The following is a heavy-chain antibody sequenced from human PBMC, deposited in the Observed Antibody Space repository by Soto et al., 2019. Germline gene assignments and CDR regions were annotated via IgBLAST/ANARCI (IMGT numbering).Heavy chain of an antibody. CDR1: GFSLSTSGMR. J-gene: IGHJ4*02. CDR2: IDWDDDK. Sequence: GSGPTLVNPTQTLTLTCTFSGFSLSTSGMRVSWIRQPPGKALEWLARIDWDDDKFYSTSLKTRLTISKDTSKNQVVLTMTNMDPVDTATYYCARIPPYCGGDCAHPLDYWGQGTLVTVSS. D-gene: IGHD2-21*02. CDR3: ARIPPYCGGDCAHPLDY. V-gene: IGHV2-70*04.